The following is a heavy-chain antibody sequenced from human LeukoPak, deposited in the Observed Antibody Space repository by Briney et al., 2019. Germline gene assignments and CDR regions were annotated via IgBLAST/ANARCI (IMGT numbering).Heavy chain of an antibody. V-gene: IGHV4-34*01. CDR3: ARQRLWFRNDAFDI. D-gene: IGHD5-18*01. CDR2: INHSGST. Sequence: PSETLSLTCAVYGGSFSGNYWIWIRQSPGEGLEWIGEINHSGSTNYNPSLKSRVTISVDTSKNQFSLKLSSVTAADTAVYYCARQRLWFRNDAFDIWGQGTMVTVSS. J-gene: IGHJ3*02. CDR1: GGSFSGNY.